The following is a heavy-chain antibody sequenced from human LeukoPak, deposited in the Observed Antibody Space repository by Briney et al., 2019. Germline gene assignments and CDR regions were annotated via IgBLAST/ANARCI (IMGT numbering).Heavy chain of an antibody. J-gene: IGHJ4*02. CDR2: INHSGST. CDR3: ARDMGYSYGSFDY. D-gene: IGHD5-18*01. CDR1: GGSFSGYY. Sequence: SETLSLICAVYGGSFSGYYWSWIRQPPGKGLEWIGEINHSGSTNYNPSLKSRVTISVDTSKNQSSLKLSSVTAADTAVYYCARDMGYSYGSFDYWGQGTLVTVSS. V-gene: IGHV4-34*01.